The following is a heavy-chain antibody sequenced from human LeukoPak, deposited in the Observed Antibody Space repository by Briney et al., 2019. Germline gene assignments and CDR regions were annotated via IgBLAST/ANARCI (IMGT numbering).Heavy chain of an antibody. CDR2: IYYSGST. Sequence: SETLSLTCTVSGGSISSYYWSWIRQPPGKGLEWIGYIYYSGSTNYNPSLKSRVTISVDTSKNQFSLKLSSATAADTAVYYCARDEDHFTFDYWGQGTLVTVSS. V-gene: IGHV4-59*12. D-gene: IGHD1-14*01. CDR1: GGSISSYY. CDR3: ARDEDHFTFDY. J-gene: IGHJ4*02.